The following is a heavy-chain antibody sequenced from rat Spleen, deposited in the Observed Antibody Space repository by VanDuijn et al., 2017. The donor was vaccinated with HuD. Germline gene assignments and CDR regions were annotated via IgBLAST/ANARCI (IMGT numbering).Heavy chain of an antibody. D-gene: IGHD1-11*01. Sequence: QVQLKESGPDLVQPSQTLSLTCTVSGFLLTSHGVSWVRQPPGKGLEWIAAMSSGGNTYHNSALKSRLSISRDTSKSQVFLQMNSLQTDDTAIYFCARSYGGYTQHWFAYWGQGTLVTVSS. CDR3: ARSYGGYTQHWFAY. J-gene: IGHJ3*01. CDR2: MSSGGNT. V-gene: IGHV2S8*01. CDR1: GFLLTSHG.